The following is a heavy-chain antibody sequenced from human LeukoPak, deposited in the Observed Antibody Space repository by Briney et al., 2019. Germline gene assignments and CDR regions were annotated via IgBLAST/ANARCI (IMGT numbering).Heavy chain of an antibody. CDR1: GFIFSRYG. CDR2: ISSSGSTI. CDR3: AELGITMIGGV. D-gene: IGHD3-10*02. J-gene: IGHJ6*04. Sequence: GGTLRLSCTASGFIFSRYGMSWVRQAPGKGLEWVSYISSSGSTIYYADSVKGRFTISRDNAKNSLYLQMNSLRAEDTAVYYCAELGITMIGGVWGKGTTVTISS. V-gene: IGHV3-48*03.